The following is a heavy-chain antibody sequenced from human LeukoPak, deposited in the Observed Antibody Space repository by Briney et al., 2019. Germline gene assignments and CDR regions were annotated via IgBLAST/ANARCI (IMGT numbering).Heavy chain of an antibody. V-gene: IGHV3-23*01. CDR2: INGNDGST. J-gene: IGHJ4*02. CDR3: AKGLFPVVAANWFDY. CDR1: GFTFRNYA. Sequence: GGSLRLSCAASGFTFRNYAMSWVRQAPGKGLEWVTAINGNDGSTYYADSVKGRFTISRDNSKNTLYLQMNSLRAEDTAVYYCAKGLFPVVAANWFDYWGQGTLVTVSS. D-gene: IGHD2-15*01.